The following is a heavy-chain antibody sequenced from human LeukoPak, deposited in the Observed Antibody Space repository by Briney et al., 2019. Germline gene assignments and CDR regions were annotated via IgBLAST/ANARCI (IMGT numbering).Heavy chain of an antibody. D-gene: IGHD6-13*01. CDR3: AKDAYSSRDIDY. Sequence: PGRSLRLSCAASGFTFSSYGMHWVRQAPGKGLEWVAVIWYDGSNKYNADSVKGRFTISRDNSKNTLYLQKNSLRVEDTAVYYCAKDAYSSRDIDYWGQGTLVTVSS. CDR2: IWYDGSNK. J-gene: IGHJ4*02. CDR1: GFTFSSYG. V-gene: IGHV3-33*06.